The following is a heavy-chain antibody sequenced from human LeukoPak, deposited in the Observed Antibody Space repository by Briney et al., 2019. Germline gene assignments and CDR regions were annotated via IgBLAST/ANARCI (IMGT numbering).Heavy chain of an antibody. CDR2: ISSSSSYI. CDR3: AKDGRGLYYYYMDV. D-gene: IGHD3-10*01. V-gene: IGHV3-21*04. J-gene: IGHJ6*03. Sequence: GGSLRLSCAASGFTFSSYSMNWVRQAPGKGLEWASSISSSSSYIYYADSVKGRFTISRDNAKNSLYLQMNSLRAEDTALYYCAKDGRGLYYYYMDVWGKGTTVTVSS. CDR1: GFTFSSYS.